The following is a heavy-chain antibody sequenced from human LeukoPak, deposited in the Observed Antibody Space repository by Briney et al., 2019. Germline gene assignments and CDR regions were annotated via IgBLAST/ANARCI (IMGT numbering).Heavy chain of an antibody. CDR1: GFTFTSSA. J-gene: IGHJ4*02. D-gene: IGHD1-26*01. Sequence: SVKVSCKASGFTFTSSAVQWVRQARGQRLEWIGWIVVGGGNTNYAQKFQERVTITRDMSTSTAYMELSSLRSEDTAVYYCAAVYSGSYYGDYWGQGTLVTVFS. V-gene: IGHV1-58*01. CDR2: IVVGGGNT. CDR3: AAVYSGSYYGDY.